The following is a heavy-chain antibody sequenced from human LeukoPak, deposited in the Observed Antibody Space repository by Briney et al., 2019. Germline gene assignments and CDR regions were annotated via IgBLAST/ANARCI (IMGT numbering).Heavy chain of an antibody. J-gene: IGHJ3*02. CDR2: ISGSGGST. Sequence: GGSLRLSFQASGLTFSSYAMSWARQAPGKGLEWVSAISGSGGSTYYADSVKGRFTISRDNSKNTLYLQMNSLRAEDTAVYYCARQLLWFGELLGAFDIWGQGTMVTVSS. V-gene: IGHV3-23*01. D-gene: IGHD3-10*01. CDR1: GLTFSSYA. CDR3: ARQLLWFGELLGAFDI.